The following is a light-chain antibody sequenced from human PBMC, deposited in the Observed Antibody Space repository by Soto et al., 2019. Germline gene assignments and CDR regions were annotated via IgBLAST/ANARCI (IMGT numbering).Light chain of an antibody. CDR1: QSISSY. CDR2: AAS. CDR3: QQSYSTPLA. V-gene: IGKV1-39*01. J-gene: IGKJ4*01. Sequence: DIQMTHSPSSLSASVGDRVTITCRASQSISSYLNWYQQKPGKAPKLLIYAASSLQSGVPSRFSRSGSGQDFTLTISSLQPEDFATYYWQQSYSTPLAFGGGTKVEIX.